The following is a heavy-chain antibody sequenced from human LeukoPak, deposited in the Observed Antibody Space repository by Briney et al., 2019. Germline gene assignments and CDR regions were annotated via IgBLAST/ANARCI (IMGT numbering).Heavy chain of an antibody. V-gene: IGHV3-23*01. CDR1: GFTFSSYA. J-gene: IGHJ4*02. Sequence: GGSLRLSCAASGFTFSSYAMSWVRQAPGKGLEWVSAISGSGGSTYYADSVKGRFTISRDNSKNTLYLQMNSLRAEDTAVYYCAKDLWMEDIVVVPAATVFDYWGQGTLVTVSP. CDR3: AKDLWMEDIVVVPAATVFDY. CDR2: ISGSGGST. D-gene: IGHD2-2*01.